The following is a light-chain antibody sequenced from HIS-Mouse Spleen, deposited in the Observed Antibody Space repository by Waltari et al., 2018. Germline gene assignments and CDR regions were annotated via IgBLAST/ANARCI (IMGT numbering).Light chain of an antibody. CDR3: AAWDDSLNGRV. CDR1: SSNNGSKT. J-gene: IGLJ3*02. Sequence: QSVLTQPPSASGTPGQRVTIPCSGSSSNNGSKTLNWYQQIPGTAPKLLLYSKNQRPSGVPDRFSGSKSGTSASLAISGLQSEDEADYYCAAWDDSLNGRVFGGGTKLTVL. V-gene: IGLV1-44*01. CDR2: SKN.